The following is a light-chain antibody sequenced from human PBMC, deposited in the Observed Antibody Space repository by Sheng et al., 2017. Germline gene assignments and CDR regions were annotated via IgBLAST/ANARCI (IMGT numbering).Light chain of an antibody. V-gene: IGKV1-27*01. J-gene: IGKJ1*01. Sequence: DIQMTQSPSSLSASVGDRITITCRASQGISNYIAWYQHKPGKVPKVLIFAASTLQSGVPSRFSGSGSGTDFTLTISSLQPEDVATYYCQKYNSAPPTFCQGTKVEI. CDR1: QGISNY. CDR3: QKYNSAPPT. CDR2: AAS.